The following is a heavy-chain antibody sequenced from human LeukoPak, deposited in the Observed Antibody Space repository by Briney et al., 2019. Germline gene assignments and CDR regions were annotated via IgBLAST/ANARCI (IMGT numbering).Heavy chain of an antibody. J-gene: IGHJ5*02. D-gene: IGHD2-8*02. Sequence: SETLSLTCTVSGGSISSSSYYWGWIRQPPGKGLEWIGSIDYSGSTYYNPSLKSRVTISVDTSKNQFSLEVTSVTAADTAVYYCTRDKWTGGGLSQFDPWGQGTLVTVSS. CDR1: GGSISSSSYY. CDR3: TRDKWTGGGLSQFDP. CDR2: IDYSGST. V-gene: IGHV4-39*07.